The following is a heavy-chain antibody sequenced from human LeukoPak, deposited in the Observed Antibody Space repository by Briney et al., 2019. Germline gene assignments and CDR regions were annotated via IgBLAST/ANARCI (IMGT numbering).Heavy chain of an antibody. Sequence: SETLSLTCTVSGGSISSSSYYWGWIRQPPGKGLEWTGSIYYSGSTYYNPSLKSRVTISVDTSKNQFSLKLNSVTAADTAVYYCARHRYYFDYWGQGTLVTVSS. CDR3: ARHRYYFDY. J-gene: IGHJ4*02. CDR2: IYYSGST. V-gene: IGHV4-39*01. CDR1: GGSISSSSYY.